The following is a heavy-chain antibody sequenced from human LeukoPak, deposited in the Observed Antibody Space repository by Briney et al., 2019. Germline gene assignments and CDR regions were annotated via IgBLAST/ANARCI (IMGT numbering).Heavy chain of an antibody. D-gene: IGHD6-13*01. CDR2: IYYSGST. CDR3: ARHVPGAAGILRWFDP. CDR1: GGSISSSSYY. V-gene: IGHV4-39*01. J-gene: IGHJ5*02. Sequence: ASETLSLTCTVSGGSISSSSYYWGWTRQPPGKGLEWIGSIYYSGSTYYNPSLKSRVTISVDTSKNQFSLKLSSVTAADTAVYYCARHVPGAAGILRWFDPWGQGTLVTVSS.